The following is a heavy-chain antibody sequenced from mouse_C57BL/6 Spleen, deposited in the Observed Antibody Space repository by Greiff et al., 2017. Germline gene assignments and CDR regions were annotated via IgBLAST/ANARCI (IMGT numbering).Heavy chain of an antibody. Sequence: QVQLQQSGAELVRPGATVTLSCKASGYTFTDYEMHWVKQTPVHGLAWIGAIDPETGGTAYNQKFKGKAILTADKSSSTAYMERRSLTSEDSAVYYCTRKWTYYSNYDWYVDVWGTGTTVTVSS. CDR3: TRKWTYYSNYDWYVDV. CDR2: IDPETGGT. CDR1: GYTFTDYE. J-gene: IGHJ1*03. V-gene: IGHV1-15*01. D-gene: IGHD2-5*01.